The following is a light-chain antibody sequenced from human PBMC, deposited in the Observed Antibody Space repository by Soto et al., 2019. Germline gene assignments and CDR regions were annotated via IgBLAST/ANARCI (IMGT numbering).Light chain of an antibody. V-gene: IGLV2-14*03. CDR3: SSYSSNNILSYV. CDR2: EVN. J-gene: IGLJ1*01. Sequence: QSVLTQPASVSGAPGQSITISCTGTSNDVGGYKYVSWYQQRPGTAPKLIMSEVNNRPSGVSDRFSGSRSANTASLTISGLQAQDEADYYCSSYSSNNILSYVFGTGTKVTVL. CDR1: SNDVGGYKY.